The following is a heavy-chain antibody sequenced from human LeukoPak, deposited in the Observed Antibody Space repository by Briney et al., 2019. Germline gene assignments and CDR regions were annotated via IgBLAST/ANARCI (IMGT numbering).Heavy chain of an antibody. V-gene: IGHV4-39*01. CDR3: ARLGTYSGNLFDN. D-gene: IGHD5-12*01. Sequence: PSETLSLTRTVSGGSITSDSYYWVWVRQPPGKGLEWTGSIKYGGTTFYSSSLQSRITLSMDASKNQFSLRLTSVTAADTAVYYCARLGTYSGNLFDNWGQGTLVTVSS. CDR1: GGSITSDSYY. CDR2: IKYGGTT. J-gene: IGHJ4*02.